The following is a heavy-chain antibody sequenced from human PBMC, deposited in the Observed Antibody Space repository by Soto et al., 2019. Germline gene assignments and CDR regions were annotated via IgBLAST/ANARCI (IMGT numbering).Heavy chain of an antibody. CDR2: ISGSGTTI. CDR1: GFTFSDHY. J-gene: IGHJ3*02. V-gene: IGHV3-11*01. D-gene: IGHD1-1*01. Sequence: QVQLVESGGGLVKPGGSLRLSCAASGFTFSDHYMSWIRQAPGKGLEWVSYISGSGTTIYDADSMKGRFIISRDNVKNSLYLQMNSLRAEDTAVYYCARVVERRSGTEVFDIWGQGTMVTVSS. CDR3: ARVVERRSGTEVFDI.